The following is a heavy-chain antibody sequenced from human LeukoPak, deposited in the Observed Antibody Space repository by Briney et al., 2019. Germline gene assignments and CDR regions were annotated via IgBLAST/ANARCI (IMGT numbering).Heavy chain of an antibody. V-gene: IGHV1-8*01. CDR3: VKDNPLDY. D-gene: IGHD1-14*01. CDR1: GYSFNSQG. J-gene: IGHJ4*02. CDR2: MNPNSGNT. Sequence: ASVKVSCKASGYSFNSQGMNWVRQAPGQGLEWMGWMNPNSGNTGYAQKFQGRVTITRNTSISTAYMELSSLRSEDTAVYYCVKDNPLDYWGQGTLVVVSS.